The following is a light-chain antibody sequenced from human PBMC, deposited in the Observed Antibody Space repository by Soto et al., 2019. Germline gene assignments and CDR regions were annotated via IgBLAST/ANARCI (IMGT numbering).Light chain of an antibody. J-gene: IGLJ1*01. CDR2: SNN. CDR3: AAWDDSLNAPYV. Sequence: QSVLTQPPSASGTPGQRVTISCSGSSSNIGSNSVSWYQQLPGTAPKLLIYSNNQRPSGVPDRFSASKSGTSASLAISGLQSEDEADYYCAAWDDSLNAPYVFGTGTKLTVL. CDR1: SSNIGSNS. V-gene: IGLV1-44*01.